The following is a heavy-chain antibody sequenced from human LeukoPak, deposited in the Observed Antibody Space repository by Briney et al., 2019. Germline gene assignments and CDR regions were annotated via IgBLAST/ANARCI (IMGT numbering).Heavy chain of an antibody. V-gene: IGHV1-2*02. CDR1: GFTFTGYY. CDR2: INPNSGGT. J-gene: IGHJ4*02. D-gene: IGHD4-17*01. Sequence: ASVKVSCKASGFTFTGYYIHWVRQAPGQGLECMGWINPNSGGTNYAQKFQGRVTMTRDTSISTAYMELSRLRSDDTAVYYCARDWGPVYGDYDYWGQGTLVTVSS. CDR3: ARDWGPVYGDYDY.